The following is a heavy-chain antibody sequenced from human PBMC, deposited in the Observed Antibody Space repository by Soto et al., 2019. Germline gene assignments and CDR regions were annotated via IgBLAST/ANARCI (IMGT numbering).Heavy chain of an antibody. V-gene: IGHV4-59*03. CDR2: MHSSGSA. J-gene: IGHJ4*02. Sequence: SETLSLTCAVSGASMSNYYGSWIRQPPGKGLEWIGYMHSSGSANYNSSLKSRVTISVDTSKNQFSLKLTSVTAADTAVYFSVRSGHSYGVDMWGQGTLVTVSS. D-gene: IGHD3-16*01. CDR1: GASMSNYY. CDR3: VRSGHSYGVDM.